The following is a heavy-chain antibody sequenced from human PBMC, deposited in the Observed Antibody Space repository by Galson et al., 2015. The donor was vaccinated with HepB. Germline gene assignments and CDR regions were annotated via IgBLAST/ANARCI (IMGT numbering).Heavy chain of an antibody. V-gene: IGHV3-23*01. D-gene: IGHD2-2*01. CDR1: GFTFSSYA. CDR3: AKDRRQYCSSTSCYSYFDY. J-gene: IGHJ4*02. CDR2: ISGSGGST. Sequence: SLRLSCAASGFTFSSYAMSWVRQAPGKGLEWVSAISGSGGSTYYADSVKGRFTISRDNSKNTLYLQMNSLRAEDTAVYYCAKDRRQYCSSTSCYSYFDYWGQGTLVTVSS.